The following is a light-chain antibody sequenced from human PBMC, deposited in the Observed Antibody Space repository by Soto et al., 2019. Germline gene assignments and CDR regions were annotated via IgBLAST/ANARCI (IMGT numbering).Light chain of an antibody. CDR1: QNIGNF. V-gene: IGKV3-11*01. Sequence: VLTQSPSNMSLSPGERATLSCRASQNIGNFLAWYQHKPGQAPRLLIYDASKRATGIPARFSGSGSGTDFTLTISSLEPADFAVYYCQQRTTWPPLFAFGPGTKVDIK. CDR2: DAS. CDR3: QQRTTWPPLFA. J-gene: IGKJ3*01.